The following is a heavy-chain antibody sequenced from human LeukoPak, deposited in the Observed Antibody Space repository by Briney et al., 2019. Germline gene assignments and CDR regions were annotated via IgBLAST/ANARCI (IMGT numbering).Heavy chain of an antibody. J-gene: IGHJ5*02. CDR3: ASGPGIAAAANWFDP. CDR1: GYTFTSYG. Sequence: GASVKVSCKASGYTFTSYGISWVRQAPGQGLEWMGWISAYNGNTNYAQKLQGRVTMTTDTSTSTAYMELRSLRSDDTAVYYCASGPGIAAAANWFDPWGQGTLVTVSS. D-gene: IGHD6-13*01. V-gene: IGHV1-18*01. CDR2: ISAYNGNT.